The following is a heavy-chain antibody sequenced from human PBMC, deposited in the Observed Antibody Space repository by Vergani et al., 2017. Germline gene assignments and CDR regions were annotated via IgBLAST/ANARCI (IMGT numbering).Heavy chain of an antibody. Sequence: QVQLVESGGGVVQPGRSLRLSCAASGFTFSSYAMHWFRQAPGKGLEWVAVISYDGSNKYYADSVKGRFTISRDNSKNTLYLQMNSLRAEDTAVYYCVDSSSWAWAFDIWGQGTMVTVSS. V-gene: IGHV3-30-3*01. J-gene: IGHJ3*02. CDR3: VDSSSWAWAFDI. CDR1: GFTFSSYA. D-gene: IGHD6-13*01. CDR2: ISYDGSNK.